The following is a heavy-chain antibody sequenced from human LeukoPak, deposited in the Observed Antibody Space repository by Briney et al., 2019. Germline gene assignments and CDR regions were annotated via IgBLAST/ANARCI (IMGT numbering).Heavy chain of an antibody. D-gene: IGHD4-17*01. CDR1: GGSISSSSYY. Sequence: SETLSLTCTVSGGSISSSSYYWGWIRQPPGKGLEWIGSIYYSGSTYYNPSLKSRVTISVDTSKNQFSLKLSSVTAADTAVYYCARDRRGAYGRKEGGPFDYWGQGTLVTVSS. CDR3: ARDRRGAYGRKEGGPFDY. V-gene: IGHV4-39*07. CDR2: IYYSGST. J-gene: IGHJ4*02.